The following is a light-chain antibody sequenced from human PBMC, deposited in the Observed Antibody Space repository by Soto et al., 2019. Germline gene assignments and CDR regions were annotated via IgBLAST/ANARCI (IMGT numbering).Light chain of an antibody. J-gene: IGLJ2*01. CDR3: QSFDSSLTGLI. CDR1: NSNIGAGSG. CDR2: ANT. V-gene: IGLV1-40*01. Sequence: QSVLTQPPSVTGAPGQRVTISCTGNNSNIGAGSGVNWYQQFPDKAPKLLIYANTHRPSGVPDRFSGSTSATSASLAITGLHTQDEADYYCQSFDSSLTGLIFGGGTKVTVL.